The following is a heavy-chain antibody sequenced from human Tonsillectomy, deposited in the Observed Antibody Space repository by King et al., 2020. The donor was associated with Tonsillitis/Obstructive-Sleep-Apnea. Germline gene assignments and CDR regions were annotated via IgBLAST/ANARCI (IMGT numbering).Heavy chain of an antibody. CDR1: GFTFSSFD. Sequence: DVQLVESGGGLVQPGGSLRLSCAASGFTFSSFDMHWVRHAAGKGLEWVSTIGTAGDTYSPGSVKGRFTISRENARNSLYLQMNSLRAGDTAVYYCARGRWPYYMDVWGKGTTVTVSS. V-gene: IGHV3-13*04. CDR3: ARGRWPYYMDV. J-gene: IGHJ6*03. D-gene: IGHD6-13*01. CDR2: IGTAGDT.